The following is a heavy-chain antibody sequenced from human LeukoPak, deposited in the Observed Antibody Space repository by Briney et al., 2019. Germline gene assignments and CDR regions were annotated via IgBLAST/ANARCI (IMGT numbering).Heavy chain of an antibody. CDR3: ARGGLQEQWLVSVWFDP. D-gene: IGHD6-19*01. CDR2: IYYSGST. CDR1: GGSISSGDYY. V-gene: IGHV4-30-4*01. Sequence: ESGPTLVNPSETLSLTCTVSGGSISSGDYYWSWVRQPPGKGLEWIGYIYYSGSTYYNPSLKSRLTMSVDTSKNQFSLELSSVTAADTAVYYCARGGLQEQWLVSVWFDPWGQGTLVTVSS. J-gene: IGHJ5*02.